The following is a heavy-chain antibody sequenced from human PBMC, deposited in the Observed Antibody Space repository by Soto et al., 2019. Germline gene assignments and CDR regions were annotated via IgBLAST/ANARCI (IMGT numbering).Heavy chain of an antibody. CDR3: ARHETYYDFWSGSLDAFDI. CDR1: GGSISSSSYY. CDR2: IYYSGST. D-gene: IGHD3-3*01. V-gene: IGHV4-39*01. J-gene: IGHJ3*02. Sequence: QLQLQESGPGLVKPSETLSLTCTVSGGSISSSSYYWGWIRQPPGKGLEWIGSIYYSGSTYYNPSRKSRVTISVDTSKNQFSLKLSSVTAADTAVYYCARHETYYDFWSGSLDAFDIWGQGTMVTVSS.